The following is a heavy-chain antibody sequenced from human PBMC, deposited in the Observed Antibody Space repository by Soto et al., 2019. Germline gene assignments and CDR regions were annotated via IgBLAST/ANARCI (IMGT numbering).Heavy chain of an antibody. Sequence: EVQLVESGGGLVQPGGSLRLSCAASGFTFSTYSMTWVRQALGKGLEWVAHIKEDENRKYYVDSVRGRFTISRDNTKNSLYLQMNSLRVEDTAVYYWVWGYGRDWGQGTLVTVSS. J-gene: IGHJ4*02. D-gene: IGHD4-17*01. V-gene: IGHV3-7*04. CDR1: GFTFSTYS. CDR3: VWGYGRD. CDR2: IKEDENRK.